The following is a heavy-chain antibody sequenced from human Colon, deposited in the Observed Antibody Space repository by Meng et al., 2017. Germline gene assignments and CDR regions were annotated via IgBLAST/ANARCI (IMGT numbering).Heavy chain of an antibody. J-gene: IGHJ3*02. Sequence: QIQSGGDGLWELFATRSFPVDVYGGVASVYLWSVIRQAPGKGLEWIGDIIQSGSTNYNPSLESRVTMSVESSKNQFSLKLISVTAADTAVYYCARSLRLGRHAFDIWGQGTMVTVSS. V-gene: IGHV4-34*12. CDR2: IIQSGST. CDR1: GGVASVYL. CDR3: ARSLRLGRHAFDI. D-gene: IGHD7-27*01.